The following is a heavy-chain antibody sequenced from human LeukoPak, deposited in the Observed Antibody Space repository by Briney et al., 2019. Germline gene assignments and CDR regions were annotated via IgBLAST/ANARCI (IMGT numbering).Heavy chain of an antibody. CDR1: GYTLTNYN. V-gene: IGHV1-18*01. D-gene: IGHD2-15*01. Sequence: ASVKVSCKASGYTLTNYNISWVRQAPAQGLERMVWIKTHKGHTNFLQKFQGRVTVTTDISTNTANMELRRLRSDDTAVYYCEREFGHCSGDNCFYFFDSWGQGSLVIVSS. J-gene: IGHJ4*02. CDR3: EREFGHCSGDNCFYFFDS. CDR2: IKTHKGHT.